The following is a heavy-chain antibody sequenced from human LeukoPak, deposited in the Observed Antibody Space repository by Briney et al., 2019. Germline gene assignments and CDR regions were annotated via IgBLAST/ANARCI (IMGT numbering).Heavy chain of an antibody. CDR3: ARDGGFFDWYFDY. Sequence: GGSLRLSCAASGFTFSSYGMHWVRQAPGKGLEWVAVIWYDGSNKYYADSVKGRFTISRDNSKNTLYLQMNSPRAEDTAVYYCARDGGFFDWYFDYWGQGTLVTVSS. D-gene: IGHD3-9*01. CDR2: IWYDGSNK. V-gene: IGHV3-33*01. J-gene: IGHJ4*02. CDR1: GFTFSSYG.